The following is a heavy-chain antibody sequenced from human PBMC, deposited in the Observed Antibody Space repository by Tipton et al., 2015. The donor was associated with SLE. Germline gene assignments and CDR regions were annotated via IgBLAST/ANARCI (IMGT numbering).Heavy chain of an antibody. Sequence: SLRLSCAASGFTFSDYYMSWIRQAPGKGLEWVSGLSWNSVMTGYADSVKGRFTISRDNAKNSLFLEMNNLRAEDTALYYCVKDTYLLVGGTPFDSWGQGTLVTVSS. V-gene: IGHV3-9*01. CDR1: GFTFSDYY. CDR2: LSWNSVMT. D-gene: IGHD1-26*01. CDR3: VKDTYLLVGGTPFDS. J-gene: IGHJ4*02.